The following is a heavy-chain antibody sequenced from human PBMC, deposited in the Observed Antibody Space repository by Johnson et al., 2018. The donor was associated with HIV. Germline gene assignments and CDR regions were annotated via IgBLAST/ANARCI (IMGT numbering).Heavy chain of an antibody. V-gene: IGHV3-66*01. J-gene: IGHJ3*02. CDR1: GFTVSSNY. D-gene: IGHD6-13*01. CDR3: ARDGESQQLPLGDALDI. Sequence: VQLVESGGGLVQSGGSLRLSCGASGFTVSSNYMNWVRQAPGKGLEWVSVIYSGGNTYYSDSVKGSFTISRDNSKTTLYLQMNSLRAEDTAVYYCARDGESQQLPLGDALDIWGQGTMVTVSS. CDR2: IYSGGNT.